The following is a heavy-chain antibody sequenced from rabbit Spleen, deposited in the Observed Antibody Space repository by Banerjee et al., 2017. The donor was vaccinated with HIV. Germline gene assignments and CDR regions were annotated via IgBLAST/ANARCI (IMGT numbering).Heavy chain of an antibody. CDR1: GFSFGDRDV. CDR2: INAAIAKP. J-gene: IGHJ4*01. D-gene: IGHD1-1*01. V-gene: IGHV1S45*01. CDR3: ARDLVGVSGRNCYL. Sequence: QEQLVESGGGLVQPEGFLTLTCKASGFSFGDRDVMCWVRQTPVKGLEWIAGINAAIAKPVDATLAKGLFTISRTSSTTLTLRMTRLTAADTATYFCARDLVGVSGRNCYLWCPGTLVTFS.